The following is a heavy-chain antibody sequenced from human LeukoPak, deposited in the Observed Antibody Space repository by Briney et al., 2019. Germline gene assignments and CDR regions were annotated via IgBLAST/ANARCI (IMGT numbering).Heavy chain of an antibody. Sequence: SETLSLTCTVSGGSISSSSYYWGWIRQPPGKGLEWIGSIYYSGSTYYNPSLKSRVTISVDTSKNQFSLKLSSVTAADTAVYYCARISNWNYDSYFDYWGQGTLVTVSS. D-gene: IGHD1-7*01. CDR1: GGSISSSSYY. J-gene: IGHJ4*02. CDR3: ARISNWNYDSYFDY. V-gene: IGHV4-39*07. CDR2: IYYSGST.